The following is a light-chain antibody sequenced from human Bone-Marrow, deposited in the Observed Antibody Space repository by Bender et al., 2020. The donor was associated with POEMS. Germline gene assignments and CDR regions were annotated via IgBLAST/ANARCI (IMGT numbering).Light chain of an antibody. Sequence: QSALTQPHSVSGSPGQSVTISCTGTSSDVGDYKYVSWYQQHPGKAPKLMIDAVSGRPSGVPDRFSGSKSGNTASLTISGLQAEDEADYYCCSYAVSTYYVFGAVTKVTVL. V-gene: IGLV2-11*01. J-gene: IGLJ1*01. CDR3: CSYAVSTYYV. CDR2: AVS. CDR1: SSDVGDYKY.